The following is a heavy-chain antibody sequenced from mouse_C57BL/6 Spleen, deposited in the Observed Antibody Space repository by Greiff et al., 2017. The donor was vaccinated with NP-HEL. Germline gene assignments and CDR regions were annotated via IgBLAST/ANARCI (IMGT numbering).Heavy chain of an antibody. CDR2: IYPGDGDT. D-gene: IGHD1-1*01. J-gene: IGHJ1*03. V-gene: IGHV1-80*01. Sequence: VQVVESGAELVKPGASVKISCKASGYAFSSYWMNWVKQRPGKGLEWIGQIYPGDGDTNYNGKFKGKATLTADKSSSTAYMQLSSLTSEDSAVYFCARVATVVATPGYFDVWGTGTTVTVSS. CDR3: ARVATVVATPGYFDV. CDR1: GYAFSSYW.